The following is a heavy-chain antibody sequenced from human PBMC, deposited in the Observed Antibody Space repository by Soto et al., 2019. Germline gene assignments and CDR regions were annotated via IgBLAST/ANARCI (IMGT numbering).Heavy chain of an antibody. V-gene: IGHV1-8*01. J-gene: IGHJ5*02. D-gene: IGHD2-2*01. Sequence: ASVKVSCKASGYTFTSYDINWVRQATGQGLEWMGWMNPNRGNTGYAQKFQGRVTMTRNTSISTAYMELSSLRSEDTAVYYCARGGRYCSSTSCYRFDPWGQGTLVTVSS. CDR1: GYTFTSYD. CDR2: MNPNRGNT. CDR3: ARGGRYCSSTSCYRFDP.